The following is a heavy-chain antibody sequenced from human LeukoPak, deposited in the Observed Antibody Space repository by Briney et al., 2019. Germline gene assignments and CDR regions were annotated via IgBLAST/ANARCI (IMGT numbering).Heavy chain of an antibody. Sequence: GGSLRLSCAASGFTVSSNYMSWVRQAPGKGLEWVSVIYSGGNTYYADSVKGRFTISRDNSKNTLYLQMNSLRAEDTAVYYCARDSSGYPYYFDYWGQGTLVTVSS. CDR3: ARDSSGYPYYFDY. CDR1: GFTVSSNY. J-gene: IGHJ4*02. V-gene: IGHV3-66*01. D-gene: IGHD3-22*01. CDR2: IYSGGNT.